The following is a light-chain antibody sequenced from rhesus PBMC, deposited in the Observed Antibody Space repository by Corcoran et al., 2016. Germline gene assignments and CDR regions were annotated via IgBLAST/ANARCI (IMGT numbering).Light chain of an antibody. Sequence: PILTQPASLSASPGASASLTCTCADFSVADNHIYWYQQRPGSPPRYLLRYKSDSDQAQGSGVPSRFAGSKDVSANMAILHISGLHSEDEADYYCGVAHRSDYVFGGGTRLTVL. CDR1: ADFSVADNH. J-gene: IGLJ1*01. V-gene: IGLV5-62*01. CDR2: YKSDSDQ. CDR3: GVAHRSDYV.